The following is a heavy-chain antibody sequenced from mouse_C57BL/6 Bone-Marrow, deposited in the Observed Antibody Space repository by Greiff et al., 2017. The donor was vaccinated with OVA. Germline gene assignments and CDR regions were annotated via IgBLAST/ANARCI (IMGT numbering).Heavy chain of an antibody. J-gene: IGHJ1*03. CDR3: ARFSITTVVAWYIDV. CDR1: GYTFTSYW. Sequence: QVQLQQSGAELVKPGASVKLSCKASGYTFTSYWMHWVKQRPGQGLEWIGMIHPNSGSTNYNEKFKSKATLTVDKSSSTAYMQLSSLTSEDSAVYYCARFSITTVVAWYIDVWGTGTTVTVSS. D-gene: IGHD1-1*01. V-gene: IGHV1-64*01. CDR2: IHPNSGST.